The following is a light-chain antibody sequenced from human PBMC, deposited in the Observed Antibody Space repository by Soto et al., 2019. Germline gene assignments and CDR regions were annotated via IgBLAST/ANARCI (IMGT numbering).Light chain of an antibody. CDR3: QQYNSYPFT. Sequence: DIQMTQSPSTLSASVGDRVTITCRASQSISSWLAWYQQKPGKAPKLLIYKASSLESGGPSRFSGSGSGTEFTLTISSLQPDDFATYYCQQYNSYPFTFGPGTKVDLK. V-gene: IGKV1-5*03. J-gene: IGKJ3*01. CDR2: KAS. CDR1: QSISSW.